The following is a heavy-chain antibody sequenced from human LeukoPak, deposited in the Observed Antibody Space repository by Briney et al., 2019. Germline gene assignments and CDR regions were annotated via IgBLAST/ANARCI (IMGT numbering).Heavy chain of an antibody. CDR2: ISAYNGNT. Sequence: ASVKVSCKASGYTFTSYGISWVRQAPGQGLEWMGWISAYNGNTNYAQKLQGRVTMATDTSTSTAYMELRSLRSDDTAVYYCARDADIVVVPAAIRGGFDPWGQGTLVTVSS. V-gene: IGHV1-18*01. CDR3: ARDADIVVVPAAIRGGFDP. CDR1: GYTFTSYG. J-gene: IGHJ5*02. D-gene: IGHD2-2*01.